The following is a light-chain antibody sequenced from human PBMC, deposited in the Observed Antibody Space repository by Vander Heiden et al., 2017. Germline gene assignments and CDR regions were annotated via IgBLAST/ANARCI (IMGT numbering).Light chain of an antibody. Sequence: DIQTTQSPSSLSASVGDRLTIPCRASQSISSYLNWYQQKPGKAPQLLIYAASSLQSGVPSSFSGSGSGTDFTLTISSLQPEDFATYYCQQSYSTPQYTFGQGTKLEIK. V-gene: IGKV1-39*01. CDR2: AAS. CDR1: QSISSY. CDR3: QQSYSTPQYT. J-gene: IGKJ2*01.